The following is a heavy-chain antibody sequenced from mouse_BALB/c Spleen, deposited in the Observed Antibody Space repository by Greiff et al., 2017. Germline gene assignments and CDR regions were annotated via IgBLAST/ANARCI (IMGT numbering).Heavy chain of an antibody. Sequence: QVQLQQSGAELARPGASVKMSCKASGYTFTSYTMHWVKQRPGQGLEWIGYINPSSGYTNYNQKFKDKATLTADKSSSTAYMQLSSLTSEDSAVYYCARSYYRYDAGDYYAMDYWGQGTSVTVSS. J-gene: IGHJ4*01. V-gene: IGHV1-4*01. CDR1: GYTFTSYT. CDR3: ARSYYRYDAGDYYAMDY. D-gene: IGHD2-14*01. CDR2: INPSSGYT.